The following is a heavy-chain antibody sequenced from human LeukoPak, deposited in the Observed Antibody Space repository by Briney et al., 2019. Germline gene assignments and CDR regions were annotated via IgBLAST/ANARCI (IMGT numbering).Heavy chain of an antibody. V-gene: IGHV3-20*04. CDR2: INWNGGNT. J-gene: IGHJ4*02. CDR1: GFTFDDYG. Sequence: GGSLRLSCAASGFTFDDYGMSWVRQAPGKGLEWVSGINWNGGNTGYADSVKGRFTISRDNAKNSLYLQMNSLRAEDTAVYYCARDPNYYDSSGSAFYDYWGQGTLVTVSS. CDR3: ARDPNYYDSSGSAFYDY. D-gene: IGHD3-22*01.